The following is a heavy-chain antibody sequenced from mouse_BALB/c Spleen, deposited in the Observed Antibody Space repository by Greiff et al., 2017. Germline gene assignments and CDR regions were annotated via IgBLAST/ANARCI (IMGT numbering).Heavy chain of an antibody. V-gene: IGHV1-14*01. J-gene: IGHJ4*01. CDR1: GYTFTSYV. CDR2: INPYNDGT. CDR3: AREYRPYAMDY. Sequence: VQLQQSGPELVKPGASVKMSCKASGYTFTSYVMHWVKQKPGQGLEWIGYINPYNDGTKYNEKFKGKATLTSDKSSSTAYMELSSLTSEDSAVYYCAREYRPYAMDYWGQGTSVTVSS. D-gene: IGHD2-14*01.